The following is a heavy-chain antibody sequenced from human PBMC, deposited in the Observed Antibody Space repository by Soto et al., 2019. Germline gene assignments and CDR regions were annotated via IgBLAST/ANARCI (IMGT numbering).Heavy chain of an antibody. CDR1: GFTFSSYW. CDR2: INHDESSS. J-gene: IGHJ4*02. CDR3: ARRGPLSGLDY. Sequence: EVQLVESGGGLVQPGGSLRLSCAASGFTFSSYWMHWVRQAPGKGLVWVSRINHDESSSTYVDSVRGRFTISRDNAKNTLYLQMNSLRAEDTAVYYCARRGPLSGLDYWGQGTLVTVSS. D-gene: IGHD1-26*01. V-gene: IGHV3-74*01.